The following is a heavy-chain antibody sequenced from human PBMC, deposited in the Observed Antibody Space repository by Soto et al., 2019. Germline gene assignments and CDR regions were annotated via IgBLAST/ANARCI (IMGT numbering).Heavy chain of an antibody. D-gene: IGHD2-2*01. Sequence: ASVKVSCKTSGYTFTGYYIYWVRQAPGQGLEWMGWINPHSGGTDSSQKFQGRVTMTRDTSISTAYMELSRLRSDDTAVYYCAGTSCSSTTCPTTYWGQGALVTVSS. CDR1: GYTFTGYY. CDR3: AGTSCSSTTCPTTY. CDR2: INPHSGGT. J-gene: IGHJ4*02. V-gene: IGHV1-2*02.